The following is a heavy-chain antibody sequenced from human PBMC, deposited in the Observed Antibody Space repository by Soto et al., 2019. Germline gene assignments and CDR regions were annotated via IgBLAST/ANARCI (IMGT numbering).Heavy chain of an antibody. D-gene: IGHD3-10*01. J-gene: IGHJ6*02. CDR1: GGTFSSYA. V-gene: IGHV1-69*01. CDR3: ASGTGFSHPTYYYDGMDV. CDR2: IIPIFGTA. Sequence: QVQLVQSGAEVKKPGSSVKVSCKASGGTFSSYAISWVRQAPGQGLEWMVVIIPIFGTANYAQKFQGRVTITADESTSTAYMELSSLRSEDTAVYYCASGTGFSHPTYYYDGMDVWGQGTTVTVSS.